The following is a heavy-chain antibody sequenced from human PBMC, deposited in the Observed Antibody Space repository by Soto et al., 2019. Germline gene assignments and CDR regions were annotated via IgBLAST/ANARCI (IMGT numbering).Heavy chain of an antibody. CDR2: IHYSGST. J-gene: IGHJ6*02. CDR1: GGSISGSSFY. D-gene: IGHD4-17*01. V-gene: IGHV4-39*07. CDR3: ARGNYGGNSDYYYGMDV. Sequence: SETLSLTCAVSGGSISGSSFYWGWIRQPPEQGLESIGSIHYSGSTYYNPSLKSRVTISVDTSKNQFSLRLSSVTAADTAVYYCARGNYGGNSDYYYGMDVWGQGTTVTVSS.